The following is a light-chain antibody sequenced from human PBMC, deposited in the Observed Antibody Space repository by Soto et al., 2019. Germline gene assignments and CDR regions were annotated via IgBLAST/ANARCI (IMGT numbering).Light chain of an antibody. Sequence: QSALTQPASVSGSPGQSITISCTGTSSDVGSYNLVSWYQQHPDKAPKLMIYEGSKRPSGVSNRFSGSKSGNTASLTISGLQAEDEADYYCCSYAGSSLPFGGGTKLTVL. CDR3: CSYAGSSLP. J-gene: IGLJ2*01. CDR1: SSDVGSYNL. CDR2: EGS. V-gene: IGLV2-23*01.